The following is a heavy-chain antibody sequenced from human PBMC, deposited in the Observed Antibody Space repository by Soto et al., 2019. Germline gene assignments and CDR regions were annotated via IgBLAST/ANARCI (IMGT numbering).Heavy chain of an antibody. CDR3: ARGGDYRFDY. CDR1: SASISSSYS. V-gene: IGHV4-4*02. CDR2: IYHSGSA. D-gene: IGHD4-17*01. Sequence: SETLSLTCAVSSASISSSYSWSWVRQPPGKGLEWIGEIYHSGSANYNPSLKSRVTISIDKSKNQFSLDLSSVTAADTAVYYCARGGDYRFDYWGQGTLVTVSS. J-gene: IGHJ4*02.